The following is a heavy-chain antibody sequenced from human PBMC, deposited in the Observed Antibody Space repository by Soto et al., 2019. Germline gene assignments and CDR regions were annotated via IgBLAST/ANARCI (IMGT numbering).Heavy chain of an antibody. J-gene: IGHJ5*02. D-gene: IGHD3-3*01. Sequence: SETLSLTCAVYGGSFSGYYWSWIRQPPGKGLEWIGEINHSGSTNYNPSLKSRVTISVDTSKNQFSLKLSSVTAADTAVYYCARSTYDFWSGYYDPWGQGTPVTVSS. CDR3: ARSTYDFWSGYYDP. CDR2: INHSGST. V-gene: IGHV4-34*01. CDR1: GGSFSGYY.